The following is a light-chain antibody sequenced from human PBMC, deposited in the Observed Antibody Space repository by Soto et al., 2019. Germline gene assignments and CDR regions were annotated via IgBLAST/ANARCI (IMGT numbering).Light chain of an antibody. CDR2: EVS. CDR3: NSYVGSNNYV. J-gene: IGLJ1*01. Sequence: QSVLTQPPSASGSPGQSVTISCTGTSSDVGGYNYVSWYQQHPGKAPKVIIYEVSKRPSGVPDRFSGSKSGNTASLTVSGLQADDEADYYCNSYVGSNNYVFGTGTKVTVL. CDR1: SSDVGGYNY. V-gene: IGLV2-8*01.